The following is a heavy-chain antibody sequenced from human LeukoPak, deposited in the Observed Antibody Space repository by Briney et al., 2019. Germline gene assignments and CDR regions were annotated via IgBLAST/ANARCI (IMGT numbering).Heavy chain of an antibody. J-gene: IGHJ5*02. Sequence: PGGSLRLSCAASGFTFSGLAMHWVRQAPGKGLEWVSVISGSGGTTYYADSVKGRFTTSRDNSKNTLYLQMNSLRAEDTAVYYCAKQFVDVWGQGTLVTVSS. V-gene: IGHV3-23*01. D-gene: IGHD5-24*01. CDR2: ISGSGGTT. CDR3: AKQFVDV. CDR1: GFTFSGLA.